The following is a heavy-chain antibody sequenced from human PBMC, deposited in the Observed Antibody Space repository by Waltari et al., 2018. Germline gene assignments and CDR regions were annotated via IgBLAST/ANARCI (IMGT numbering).Heavy chain of an antibody. D-gene: IGHD3-10*01. Sequence: EERLLESGGGLVQPGDSLRLSCAGSGFRFSNYWMNWVRQAPGKGLVWVASIGNDETSISYADSVKGRLTISRDNAKNTVYLQMKRLRVEDTAVYYCARLAPRTYRSPVPGRHYYYGMDVWGQGTTVTVSS. CDR1: GFRFSNYW. CDR3: ARLAPRTYRSPVPGRHYYYGMDV. CDR2: IGNDETSI. V-gene: IGHV3-74*01. J-gene: IGHJ6*02.